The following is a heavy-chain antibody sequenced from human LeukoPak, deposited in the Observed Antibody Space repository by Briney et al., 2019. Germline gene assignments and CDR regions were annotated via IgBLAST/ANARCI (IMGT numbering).Heavy chain of an antibody. CDR2: ISSSGSTI. CDR1: GFTFSNAW. D-gene: IGHD5-12*01. CDR3: ARGPSGYHNT. J-gene: IGHJ4*02. V-gene: IGHV3-48*04. Sequence: SGGSLRLSCAASGFTFSNAWMNWVRQAPGKGLEWVSYISSSGSTIYYADSVKGRFTISRDNAKNSLYLQMNSLRAEDTAVYYCARGPSGYHNTGGQGTLVTVSS.